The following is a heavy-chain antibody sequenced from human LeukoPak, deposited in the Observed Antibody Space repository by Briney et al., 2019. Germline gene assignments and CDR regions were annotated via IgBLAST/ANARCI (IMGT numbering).Heavy chain of an antibody. CDR2: ISGIGGST. Sequence: GGSLRLSCAASGFTFSSYSMNWVRQAPGKGLEWVSGISGIGGSTYYANSVKGRFTISRDNSMNTLYLQMNSLRAEDTAVYYCAKDWGYWGQGTLVTVSS. J-gene: IGHJ4*02. CDR3: AKDWGY. D-gene: IGHD3-16*01. V-gene: IGHV3-23*01. CDR1: GFTFSSYS.